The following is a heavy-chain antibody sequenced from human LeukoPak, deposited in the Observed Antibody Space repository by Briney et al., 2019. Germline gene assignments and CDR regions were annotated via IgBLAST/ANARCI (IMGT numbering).Heavy chain of an antibody. CDR1: GASISSYY. J-gene: IGHJ5*02. D-gene: IGHD3-22*01. V-gene: IGHV4-59*01. Sequence: SETLSLTCTVSGASISSYYWSWIRQPPGKGLEWIGYIYYSGGTNYNPSLKSRVTISVDTSKNQFSLRLSSVTAADTAVYYCARHRYYYDSSGYYYQPWGQGTLVTVSS. CDR2: IYYSGGT. CDR3: ARHRYYYDSSGYYYQP.